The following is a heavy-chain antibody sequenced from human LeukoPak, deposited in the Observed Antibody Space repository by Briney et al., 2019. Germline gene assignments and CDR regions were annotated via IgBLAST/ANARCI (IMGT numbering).Heavy chain of an antibody. CDR3: ARGYCSGGSCYPGTFDI. CDR1: GYTFTSYW. J-gene: IGHJ3*02. Sequence: GESLKISCKASGYTFTSYWIGWVRQMPGKGLEWMGIIYPGDSDTRYSPSFQAQVTISADKSISTAYLQWSSLKASDTAMYYCARGYCSGGSCYPGTFDIWGQGTMVTVSS. CDR2: IYPGDSDT. D-gene: IGHD2-15*01. V-gene: IGHV5-51*01.